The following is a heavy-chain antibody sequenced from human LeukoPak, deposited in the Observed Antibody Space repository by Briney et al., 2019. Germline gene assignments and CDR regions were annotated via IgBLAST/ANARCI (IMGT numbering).Heavy chain of an antibody. CDR1: GYSFTTYW. D-gene: IGHD1-14*01. J-gene: IGHJ5*02. V-gene: IGHV1-69*01. CDR3: ARDTGDLEEYNWFDP. Sequence: KIPCKGSGYSFTTYWISWVRQAPGQGLEWMGGIIPIFGTANYAQKFQGGVTITADESTSTAYMELSSLRSEDTAVYYCARDTGDLEEYNWFDPWGQGTLVTVSS. CDR2: IIPIFGTA.